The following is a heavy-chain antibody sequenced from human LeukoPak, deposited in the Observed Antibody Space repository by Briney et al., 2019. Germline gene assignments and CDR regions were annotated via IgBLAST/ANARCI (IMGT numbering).Heavy chain of an antibody. Sequence: GASVKVSCKASGYTFTSYGISWVRQAPGQGLDGMGWISAYNGNTKYAQKLQGRVTLTTDTSTSTAYMELRSLRSDDTAVYFCARDPGYRRGHDVFDIWGQRTMVTVSS. CDR3: ARDPGYRRGHDVFDI. J-gene: IGHJ3*02. V-gene: IGHV1-18*01. D-gene: IGHD5-18*01. CDR1: GYTFTSYG. CDR2: ISAYNGNT.